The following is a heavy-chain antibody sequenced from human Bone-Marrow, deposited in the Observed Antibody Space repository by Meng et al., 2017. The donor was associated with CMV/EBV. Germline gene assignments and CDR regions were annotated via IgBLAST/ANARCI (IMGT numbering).Heavy chain of an antibody. CDR1: GFTFDDYG. CDR2: INWNGGST. CDR3: LRDYDFWSRGGY. V-gene: IGHV3-20*01. J-gene: IGHJ4*02. D-gene: IGHD3-3*01. Sequence: GESLKISCAASGFTFDDYGMSWVRQAPGKGLEWVSGINWNGGSTGYADSVKGRFTISRDNAKNSLYRQMNSLRAEDTALYHCLRDYDFWSRGGYWGQGTLVTVSS.